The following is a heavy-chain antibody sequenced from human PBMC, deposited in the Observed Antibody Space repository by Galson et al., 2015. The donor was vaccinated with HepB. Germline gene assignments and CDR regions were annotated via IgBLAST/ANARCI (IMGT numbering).Heavy chain of an antibody. CDR1: GFTFYSYT. Sequence: SLRLSCAASGFTFYSYTMHWVRQAPGKGLEWVALISHDGSDKYYADSVKGRFTISRDNSKNTLFLQMNSLRGDDTAVYYCARDAGEEQLVALFDSWGQGTLVTVSS. V-gene: IGHV3-30-3*01. J-gene: IGHJ4*02. CDR3: ARDAGEEQLVALFDS. D-gene: IGHD6-6*01. CDR2: ISHDGSDK.